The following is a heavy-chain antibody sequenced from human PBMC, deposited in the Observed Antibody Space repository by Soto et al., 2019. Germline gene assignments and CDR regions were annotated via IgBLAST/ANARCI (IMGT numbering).Heavy chain of an antibody. V-gene: IGHV5-51*01. CDR1: GYSFTSYW. D-gene: IGHD1-7*01. Sequence: GESLKISCKGSGYSFTSYWIGWVRQMPGKGLEWMGIIYPGDSDTRYSPSFQGQVTISRDNAKNSLYLQMNSLRAEDTAIYYCARELDGIDVWGQGTTVTVSS. J-gene: IGHJ6*02. CDR2: IYPGDSDT. CDR3: ARELDGIDV.